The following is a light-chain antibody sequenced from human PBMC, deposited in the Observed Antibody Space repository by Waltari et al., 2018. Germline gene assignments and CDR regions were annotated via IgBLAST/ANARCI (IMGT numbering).Light chain of an antibody. CDR3: GAWDDSLDGLVL. CDR2: SDN. V-gene: IGLV1-44*01. Sequence: QSVLTQPPSASGTPGQKVTISCSGSSSNIGTNSVNWYQPLPGTAPSLLIYSDNKRPSGVPDRFPGSKSGTSASLAISGLQSDDEGDYYCGAWDDSLDGLVLFGGGTKLTVL. J-gene: IGLJ2*01. CDR1: SSNIGTNS.